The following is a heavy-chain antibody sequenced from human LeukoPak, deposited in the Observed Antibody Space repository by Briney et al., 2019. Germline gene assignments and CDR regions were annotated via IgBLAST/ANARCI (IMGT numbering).Heavy chain of an antibody. CDR3: ARATTVTTYWLY. Sequence: ASVKVSCKASGYTFTSYGISWVRQAPGQGLEWMGWISAYNGNTNYAQKLQGRVTMATDTSTSTAYMELRSLRSDDTAVYYCARATTVTTYWLYWGQGTLVTVSS. V-gene: IGHV1-18*01. CDR2: ISAYNGNT. D-gene: IGHD4-17*01. J-gene: IGHJ4*02. CDR1: GYTFTSYG.